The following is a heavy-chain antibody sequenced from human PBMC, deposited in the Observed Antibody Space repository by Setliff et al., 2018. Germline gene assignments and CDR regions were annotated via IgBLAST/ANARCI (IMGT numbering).Heavy chain of an antibody. CDR2: INHTGST. J-gene: IGHJ4*02. CDR1: GGTFSYYY. D-gene: IGHD1-1*01. Sequence: PSETLSLTCAASGGTFSYYYWTWIRQSPGKGLEWIGEINHTGSTKYNPSLKSRLTISVDTSKNQFSLNLRSVTAADTAVYYCARTGTYRYFDYWGQGALVTVSS. V-gene: IGHV4-34*01. CDR3: ARTGTYRYFDY.